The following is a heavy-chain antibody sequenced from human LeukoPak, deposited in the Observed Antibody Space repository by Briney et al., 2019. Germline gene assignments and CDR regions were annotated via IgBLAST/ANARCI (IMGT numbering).Heavy chain of an antibody. V-gene: IGHV4-39*01. CDR2: IYHTGST. J-gene: IGHJ4*02. Sequence: PSETLSLTCAVSGDSISSSNHYWGWIRQPPGKGLEWIGSIYHTGSTYYNPSLKSRVTISVDTSKSQFSLKLSSVTAADTAMYYCARLSVGAADYWGQGTLVTVSS. CDR1: GDSISSSNHY. CDR3: ARLSVGAADY. D-gene: IGHD1-26*01.